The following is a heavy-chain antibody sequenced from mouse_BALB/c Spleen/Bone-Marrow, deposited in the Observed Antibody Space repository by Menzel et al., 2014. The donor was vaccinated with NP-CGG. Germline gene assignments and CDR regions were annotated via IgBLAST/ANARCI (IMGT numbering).Heavy chain of an antibody. V-gene: IGHV1-67*01. CDR2: ISTYYGNT. CDR1: GYTFTDYA. CDR3: ARWLQAMDY. D-gene: IGHD2-2*01. J-gene: IGHJ4*01. Sequence: QVQLQQSGPELVRPGVSVKISCKGSGYTFTDYAMHWVKQSHAKSLEWIGVISTYYGNTNYNQKFKGKATMTVDKSSSTADMELARLTSEDSAIYYCARWLQAMDYWGQGTSVTVSS.